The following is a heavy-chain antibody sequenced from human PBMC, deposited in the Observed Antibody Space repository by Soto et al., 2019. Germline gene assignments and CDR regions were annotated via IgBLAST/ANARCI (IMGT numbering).Heavy chain of an antibody. Sequence: QVQLVQSGAEVKKPGSSVKVSCKASGGTFSSYAISWVRQAPGQGLEWMGGIIPVFGTANYAQKFQGRVTITADESTSTADLELRSLRSEDTAVYYCASHGITGTWVYYYGMDVWGQGTTVTVSS. CDR1: GGTFSSYA. V-gene: IGHV1-69*12. D-gene: IGHD1-7*01. J-gene: IGHJ6*02. CDR2: IIPVFGTA. CDR3: ASHGITGTWVYYYGMDV.